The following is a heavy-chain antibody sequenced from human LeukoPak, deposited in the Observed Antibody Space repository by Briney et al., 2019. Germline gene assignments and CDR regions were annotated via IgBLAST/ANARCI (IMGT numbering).Heavy chain of an antibody. Sequence: SVKVSCKXSGGTFSSYTISWVRQAPGQGLEWMGRIIPILGIANYAQKFQGRVTITADKSTSTAYMELSSLRSEDTAVYYCARSITVVAALDAWGQGTLVTVSS. CDR1: GGTFSSYT. CDR2: IIPILGIA. D-gene: IGHD2-15*01. V-gene: IGHV1-69*02. J-gene: IGHJ5*02. CDR3: ARSITVVAALDA.